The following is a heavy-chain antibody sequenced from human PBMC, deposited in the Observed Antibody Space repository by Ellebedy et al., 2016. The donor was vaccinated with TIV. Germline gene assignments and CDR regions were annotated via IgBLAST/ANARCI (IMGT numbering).Heavy chain of an antibody. Sequence: MPSETLSLTCTVSAGSLTSPYFNWIRQSQGKGLEWIGFIHYSGGTNYNPSLKSLATISLDTSRNQFALSLKSATAADTALYYCARGRCSGRTCSLALQHWGQGTLVIVSS. CDR3: ARGRCSGRTCSLALQH. D-gene: IGHD2-15*01. CDR1: AGSLTSPY. J-gene: IGHJ1*01. V-gene: IGHV4-59*11. CDR2: IHYSGGT.